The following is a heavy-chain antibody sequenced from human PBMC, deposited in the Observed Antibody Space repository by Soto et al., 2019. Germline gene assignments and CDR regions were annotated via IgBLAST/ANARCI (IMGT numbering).Heavy chain of an antibody. CDR1: TLSVRGYG. J-gene: IGHJ4*01. CDR3: AKPYSGSPPKNFDY. V-gene: IGHV3-30*18. Sequence: RRLSCVAATLSVRGYGMYWVRPAPGKGLEWVAAISYDGSNKYYVDSVRGRFTISRDNSKNTVYLQMNSLRAEDTAVYYCAKPYSGSPPKNFDYWGQGTLVTVS. CDR2: ISYDGSNK. D-gene: IGHD1-26*01.